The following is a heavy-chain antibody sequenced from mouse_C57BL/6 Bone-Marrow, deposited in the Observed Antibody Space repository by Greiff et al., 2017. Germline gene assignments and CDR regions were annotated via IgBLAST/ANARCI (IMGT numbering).Heavy chain of an antibody. V-gene: IGHV5-4*01. CDR3: AIDGYDYDY. CDR1: GFTFSSYA. CDR2: ISDGGSYT. D-gene: IGHD2-4*01. Sequence: EVHLVESGGGLVKPGGSLKLSCAASGFTFSSYAMSWVRQTPEKRLGWVATISDGGSYTYYPDNVKGRFTISRDNAKNNLYLQMSHLKSEDTAMYYCAIDGYDYDYWGQGTTLTVSS. J-gene: IGHJ2*01.